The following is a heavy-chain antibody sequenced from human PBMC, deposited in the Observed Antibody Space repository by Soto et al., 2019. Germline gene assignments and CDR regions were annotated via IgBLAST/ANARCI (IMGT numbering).Heavy chain of an antibody. V-gene: IGHV4-59*08. D-gene: IGHD2-15*01. Sequence: SETLSLTCTISGGPMNNYYCSWFRQPRGQGLEWIGYMGYNGFTRYNPSLRSRVAISLDTAKNDFSLKVTSATVADTATYYCARLGGYCDRTGCYGYYALDVWGQGTTVTVSS. CDR3: ARLGGYCDRTGCYGYYALDV. CDR1: GGPMNNYY. J-gene: IGHJ6*02. CDR2: MGYNGFT.